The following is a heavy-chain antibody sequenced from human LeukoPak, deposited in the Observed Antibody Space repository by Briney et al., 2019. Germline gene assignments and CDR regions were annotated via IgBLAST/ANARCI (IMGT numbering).Heavy chain of an antibody. Sequence: GGSLRLSCAASGFTFSNYAMSWVRQAPGKGLEWVSSLSGSGGSTYHADSVKGRFTISRDNSKNTLYLQMNGLRAEDTAVYYCAKVDSGIVATGSPYFDYWGQGTLVTVSS. CDR1: GFTFSNYA. J-gene: IGHJ4*02. D-gene: IGHD6-13*01. CDR3: AKVDSGIVATGSPYFDY. V-gene: IGHV3-23*01. CDR2: LSGSGGST.